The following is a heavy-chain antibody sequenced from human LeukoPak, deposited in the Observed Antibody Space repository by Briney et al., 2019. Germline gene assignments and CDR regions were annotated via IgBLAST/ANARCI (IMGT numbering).Heavy chain of an antibody. Sequence: GGYLRLSCEASGFTFCRFGMNWVRQAPGKELEWISFISPSSSSMYFADSVQGRFTISRDNVKNSLFLQMSDLRVDDTAVYYCATEAVETLMAESIFDFWGHGTLVTVSS. V-gene: IGHV3-48*04. D-gene: IGHD5-18*01. CDR1: GFTFCRFG. CDR3: ATEAVETLMAESIFDF. CDR2: ISPSSSSM. J-gene: IGHJ4*01.